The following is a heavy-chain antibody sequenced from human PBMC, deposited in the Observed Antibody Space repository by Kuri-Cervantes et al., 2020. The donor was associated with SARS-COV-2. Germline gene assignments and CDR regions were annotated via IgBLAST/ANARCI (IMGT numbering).Heavy chain of an antibody. CDR1: GGSISSGSYY. Sequence: SETLSLTCTVSGGSISSGSYYWSWIRQPAGKGLEWIGRIYTSGSTNYNPSLKSRVTISVDTSKNQFSLKLSSVTAADTAVYYCARGTDNWNYGQFDYWGQGTLVTVSS. CDR2: IYTSGST. D-gene: IGHD1-7*01. J-gene: IGHJ4*02. V-gene: IGHV4-61*02. CDR3: ARGTDNWNYGQFDY.